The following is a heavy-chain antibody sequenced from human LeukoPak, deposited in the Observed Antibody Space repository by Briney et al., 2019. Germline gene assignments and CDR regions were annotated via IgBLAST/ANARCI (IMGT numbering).Heavy chain of an antibody. Sequence: SVKVSCKASGYTFTRYGISWVRQAPGQGLEWMGGIIPIFGTANYAQKFQGRVTITADESTSTAYMELSSLRSEDTAVYYCARDAQWLVLDYWGQGTLVTVSS. CDR2: IIPIFGTA. CDR3: ARDAQWLVLDY. J-gene: IGHJ4*02. D-gene: IGHD6-19*01. CDR1: GYTFTRYG. V-gene: IGHV1-69*13.